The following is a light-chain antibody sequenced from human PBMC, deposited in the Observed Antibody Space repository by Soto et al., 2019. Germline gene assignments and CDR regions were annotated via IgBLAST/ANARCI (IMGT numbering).Light chain of an antibody. V-gene: IGKV1-5*03. CDR1: QSIKTW. J-gene: IGKJ2*01. CDR2: KAS. CDR3: QQYYSLPYT. Sequence: DIQMTQSPSTLSASVGDRVTITCRASQSIKTWLAWYQQKPGKAPNLLIYKASTLESGVPSRFSGSGSGTEFTLTISSLQPDDFTTYYCQQYYSLPYTFGQGTKLEIK.